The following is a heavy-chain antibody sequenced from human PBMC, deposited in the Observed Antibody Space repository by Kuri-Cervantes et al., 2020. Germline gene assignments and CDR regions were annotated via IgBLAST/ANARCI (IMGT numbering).Heavy chain of an antibody. CDR2: ISWNSGSI. CDR3: AKDRHYDVGAAGWFDP. CDR1: GFTFDDYA. J-gene: IGHJ5*02. V-gene: IGHV3-9*01. D-gene: IGHD1-26*01. Sequence: SLKISCAASGFTFDDYAMHWVRQVPGKGLEWVSGISWNSGSIGYADSVKGRFTISRDNAKNSLYLQMNSLRTEDTALYYCAKDRHYDVGAAGWFDPWGQGTLVTVSS.